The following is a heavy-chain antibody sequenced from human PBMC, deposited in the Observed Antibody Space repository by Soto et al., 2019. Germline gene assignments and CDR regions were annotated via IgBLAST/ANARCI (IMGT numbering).Heavy chain of an antibody. CDR2: IIPFFGTP. J-gene: IGHJ4*02. D-gene: IGHD3-22*01. Sequence: QVQLVQSGAEVKKPGSSVKVSCKASGFTFTSYALSWVRQAPGHGPEWMGGIIPFFGTPNYAQKFQGRVTITADKSTSPFYMDLSGLKSEDTAFYYCARDKGAYYSPVEYWGQGTLVTVAS. CDR1: GFTFTSYA. CDR3: ARDKGAYYSPVEY. V-gene: IGHV1-69*06.